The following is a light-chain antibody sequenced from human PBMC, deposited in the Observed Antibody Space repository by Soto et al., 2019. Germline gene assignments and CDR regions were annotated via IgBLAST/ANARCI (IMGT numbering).Light chain of an antibody. V-gene: IGLV4-69*01. J-gene: IGLJ2*01. CDR2: LNSDGSH. CDR3: QTWGTGIQV. Sequence: QPVLTQSPSASASLGASVKLTCTLSSGHSSYAIAWHQQQPEKGPRYLMKLNSDGSHSKGDGIPDRFSGSSSGAERYLTISSLQYEDEADFYCQTWGTGIQVFGGGTKLTV. CDR1: SGHSSYA.